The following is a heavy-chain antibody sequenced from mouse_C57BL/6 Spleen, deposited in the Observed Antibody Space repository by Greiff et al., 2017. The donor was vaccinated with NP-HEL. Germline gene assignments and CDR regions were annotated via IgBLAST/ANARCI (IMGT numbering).Heavy chain of an antibody. CDR2: ISYDGSN. D-gene: IGHD2-4*01. CDR1: GYSITSGYY. CDR3: ARGYDYDVGFDY. Sequence: EVHLVESGPGLVKPSQSLSLTCSVTGYSITSGYYWNWIRQFPGNKLEWMGYISYDGSNNYNPSLKNRISITRDTSKNQFFLKLNSVTTEDTATYYCARGYDYDVGFDYWGQGTTLTVSS. J-gene: IGHJ2*01. V-gene: IGHV3-6*01.